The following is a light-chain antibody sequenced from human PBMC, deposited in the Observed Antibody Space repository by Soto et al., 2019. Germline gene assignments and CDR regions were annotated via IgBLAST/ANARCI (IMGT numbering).Light chain of an antibody. J-gene: IGKJ4*01. CDR2: GAS. V-gene: IGKV3-20*01. CDR3: QQYDTSPPLS. Sequence: EIVLTQSPGTLSLSPGDRATLSCRASQSVGSNYLAWYQQKPGQAPRLLIYGASSRATGIPDRFSGSGSGTDFTLTISRLEPEAFAVYYCQQYDTSPPLSFGGGTKVEIK. CDR1: QSVGSNY.